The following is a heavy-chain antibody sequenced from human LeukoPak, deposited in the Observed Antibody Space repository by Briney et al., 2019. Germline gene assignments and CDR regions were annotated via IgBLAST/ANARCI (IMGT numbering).Heavy chain of an antibody. CDR3: ARRGSITGWSFDY. J-gene: IGHJ4*02. CDR1: GHSIGAGFV. Sequence: SETLSLTCTVSGHSIGAGFVWGWIRQSPGKGLEWLGNIFHNGNTYYNPSLNGRVTMSPDTSRNQFSRTLSSVTAADTAVYFCARRGSITGWSFDYWGLGSLVTVSS. V-gene: IGHV4-38-2*02. D-gene: IGHD1-14*01. CDR2: IFHNGNT.